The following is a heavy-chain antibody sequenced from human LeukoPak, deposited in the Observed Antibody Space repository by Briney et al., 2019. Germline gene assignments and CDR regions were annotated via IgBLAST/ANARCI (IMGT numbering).Heavy chain of an antibody. CDR1: GGTFSSYA. CDR2: IIPIFGIA. CDR3: ARGARFGELLPYYFDY. V-gene: IGHV1-69*05. J-gene: IGHJ4*02. D-gene: IGHD3-10*01. Sequence: ASVKVSCKASGGTFSSYAISWVRQAPGQGLEWMGGIIPIFGIANYAQKFQGRVTITTDESTSTAYMELSSLRSEDTAVYYCARGARFGELLPYYFDYWGQGTLVTVSS.